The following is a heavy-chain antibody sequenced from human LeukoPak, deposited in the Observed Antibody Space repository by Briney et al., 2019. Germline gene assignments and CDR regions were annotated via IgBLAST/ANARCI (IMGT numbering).Heavy chain of an antibody. V-gene: IGHV4-38-2*02. Sequence: SETLSLTCTVSGYSISSGYYWGWIRQPPGKGLEWIGSIYHSGSTYYNPSLKSRVTISVDTSKNQFSLKLSSVTAADTAVYYCARDLPPLDVWGKGTTVTVSS. CDR1: GYSISSGYY. CDR2: IYHSGST. CDR3: ARDLPPLDV. J-gene: IGHJ6*04.